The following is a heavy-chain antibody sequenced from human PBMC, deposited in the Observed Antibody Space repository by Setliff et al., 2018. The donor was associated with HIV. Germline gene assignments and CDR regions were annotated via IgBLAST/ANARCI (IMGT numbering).Heavy chain of an antibody. CDR2: IYFDGSDK. J-gene: IGHJ5*02. D-gene: IGHD5-12*01. CDR1: GFYFRGYA. V-gene: IGHV3-30*04. Sequence: PEGSLRLSCEASGFYFRGYAMHWVRQAPGKGLEWVAVIYFDGSDKSYADSVKGRFTISRDNSKNTVYLEMNSLRGDDTAVYFCAKDRGQGYSGYYGCDSWGQGTLVTVSS. CDR3: AKDRGQGYSGYYGCDS.